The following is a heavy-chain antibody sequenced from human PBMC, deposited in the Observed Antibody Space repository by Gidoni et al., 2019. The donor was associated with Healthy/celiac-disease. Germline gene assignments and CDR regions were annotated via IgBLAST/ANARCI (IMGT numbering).Heavy chain of an antibody. CDR3: ARDRAWIQLWLPGDAFDI. Sequence: QVQLVESGGGVVQPGRSLRLSCAASGFTFSSYAMHWVRQAPGKGLELVAVISYDGSNKYYADSVKGRFTISRDNSKNTLYLQMNSLRAEDTAVYYCARDRAWIQLWLPGDAFDIWGQGTMVTVSS. J-gene: IGHJ3*02. D-gene: IGHD5-18*01. CDR2: ISYDGSNK. V-gene: IGHV3-30*04. CDR1: GFTFSSYA.